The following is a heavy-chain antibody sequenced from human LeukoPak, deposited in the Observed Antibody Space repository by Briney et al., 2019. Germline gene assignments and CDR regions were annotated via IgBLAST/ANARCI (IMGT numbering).Heavy chain of an antibody. CDR3: TRVGTQQLVKAQYFQH. CDR1: VVSISSGDYY. Sequence: SETLSLTCTVSVVSISSGDYYWSWIRQPPGKGLEWIGYIYYSGSTYYNPSLKSGVTISVDTYKNQFSLKLSSVTAADTAVYYCTRVGTQQLVKAQYFQHWGQGTLVTVSS. V-gene: IGHV4-30-4*01. D-gene: IGHD6-13*01. J-gene: IGHJ1*01. CDR2: IYYSGST.